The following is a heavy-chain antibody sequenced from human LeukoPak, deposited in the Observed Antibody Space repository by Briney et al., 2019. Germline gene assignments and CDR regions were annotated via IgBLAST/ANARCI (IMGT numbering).Heavy chain of an antibody. CDR3: TRDSVTYCYDGFDY. J-gene: IGHJ4*02. Sequence: GRSLRLSCTASGFTFGDYAMSWVRQAPGKGLEWVGFIRSKAYGGTTEYAASVKGRFTISRDDSKSIAYLQMNSLKTEDTAVYYCTRDSVTYCYDGFDYWGQGTLVTVSS. V-gene: IGHV3-49*04. CDR2: IRSKAYGGTT. D-gene: IGHD3-22*01. CDR1: GFTFGDYA.